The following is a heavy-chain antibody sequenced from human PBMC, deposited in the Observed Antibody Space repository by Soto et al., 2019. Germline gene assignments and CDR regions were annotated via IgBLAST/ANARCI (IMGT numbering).Heavy chain of an antibody. V-gene: IGHV3-33*01. CDR3: ARDRRVPAAGDYYYYYGMDV. CDR1: GFTFSSYG. Sequence: GGSLRLSCAASGFTFSSYGMHWVRQAPGKGLEWVAVIWYDGNNKYYANSVKGRFTISRDNSKNTLYLQMNSLRAEDTAVYYCARDRRVPAAGDYYYYYGMDVWGQGTTVTVSS. D-gene: IGHD2-2*01. J-gene: IGHJ6*02. CDR2: IWYDGNNK.